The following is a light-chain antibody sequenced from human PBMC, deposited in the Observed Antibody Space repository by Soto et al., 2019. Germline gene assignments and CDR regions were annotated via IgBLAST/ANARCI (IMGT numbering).Light chain of an antibody. CDR3: QQRSNWLT. Sequence: EIVLTQSPATLSLSPGERATLSCRASQSVSSYLSWYQQTPGKAPRLLIYDASNRATGIPARFSGSGSGTDFTLTISSLEPEDLAVYYCQQRSNWLTFGGGTKVEIK. CDR1: QSVSSY. V-gene: IGKV3-11*01. J-gene: IGKJ4*01. CDR2: DAS.